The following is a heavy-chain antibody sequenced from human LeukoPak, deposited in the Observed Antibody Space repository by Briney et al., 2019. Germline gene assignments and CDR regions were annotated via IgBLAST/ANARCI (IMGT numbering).Heavy chain of an antibody. Sequence: PGGSLRLSCAASGFTFSSYWMSWVRQAPGKGLEWVSAINGSGGNPYYTDSVKGRFTISRDNSKNTLYLQMNSLRAEDTAVYYCAKAVDGTGWYLFDYWGQGALVTVSS. CDR2: INGSGGNP. D-gene: IGHD6-19*01. CDR1: GFTFSSYW. J-gene: IGHJ4*02. CDR3: AKAVDGTGWYLFDY. V-gene: IGHV3-23*01.